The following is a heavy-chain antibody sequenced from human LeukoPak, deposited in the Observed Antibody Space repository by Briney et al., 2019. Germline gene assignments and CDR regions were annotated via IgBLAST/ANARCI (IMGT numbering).Heavy chain of an antibody. CDR2: ISYDGSNK. CDR1: GFTFSSYA. Sequence: GGSLRLSCAASGFTFSSYAMHWVRQAPGKGLEWVAVISYDGSNKYYADSVKGRFTISRDNSKNTLYLQMNSLRAEDTAVYYCERDPGYSGNSGIDYWGQGTLVTVSS. D-gene: IGHD5-12*01. V-gene: IGHV3-30*04. CDR3: ERDPGYSGNSGIDY. J-gene: IGHJ4*02.